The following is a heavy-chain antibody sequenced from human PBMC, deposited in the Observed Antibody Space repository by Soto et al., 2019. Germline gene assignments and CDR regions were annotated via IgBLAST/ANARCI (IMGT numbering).Heavy chain of an antibody. CDR2: IYYSGST. Sequence: SETLSLTCTVSGGSISSSSYYWGWIRQPPGQGLEWIGSIYYSGSTYYNPSLKSRVTISVDTSKNQFSQKLSSVPAADTAVYDCASSGHLYYDFWSGYYWFDPWGQGTLVTVSS. V-gene: IGHV4-39*07. CDR1: GGSISSSSYY. J-gene: IGHJ5*02. D-gene: IGHD3-3*01. CDR3: ASSGHLYYDFWSGYYWFDP.